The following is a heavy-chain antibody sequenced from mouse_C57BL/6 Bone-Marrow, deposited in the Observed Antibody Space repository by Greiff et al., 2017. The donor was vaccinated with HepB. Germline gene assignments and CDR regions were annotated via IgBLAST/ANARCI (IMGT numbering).Heavy chain of an antibody. CDR1: GYTFTSYW. V-gene: IGHV1-72*01. CDR3: ARRDLYDGYYGFAY. J-gene: IGHJ3*01. CDR2: IDPNSGGT. Sequence: QVQLKQPGAELVKPGASVKLSCKASGYTFTSYWMHWVKQRPGRGLEWIGRIDPNSGGTKYNEKFKSKATLTVDKPSSTAYMQLSILTSEDSAVYYCARRDLYDGYYGFAYWGQGTLVTVSA. D-gene: IGHD2-3*01.